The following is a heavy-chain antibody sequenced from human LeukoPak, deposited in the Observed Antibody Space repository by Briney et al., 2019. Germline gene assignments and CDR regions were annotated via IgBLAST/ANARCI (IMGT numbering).Heavy chain of an antibody. CDR1: GHTFTGSY. CDR2: INPNSGGT. Sequence: SVTVSCKSSGHTFTGSYMHWVRQAPGQEREWMGWINPNSGGTNYAQKFQGRVTMTRDTSISTTYMELSRLRSDDTAVYYCARDLRIAARPSWFDPWGQGTLVTVSS. D-gene: IGHD6-6*01. CDR3: ARDLRIAARPSWFDP. V-gene: IGHV1-2*02. J-gene: IGHJ5*02.